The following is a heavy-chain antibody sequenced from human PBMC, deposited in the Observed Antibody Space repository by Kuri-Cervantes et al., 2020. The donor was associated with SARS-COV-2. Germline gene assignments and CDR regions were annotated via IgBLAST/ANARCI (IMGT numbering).Heavy chain of an antibody. V-gene: IGHV1-2*02. Sequence: ASVKVSCKASGYTFTGYYMHWVRQAPGQGLEWMGWINPNSGGTNYAQKFQGRVTMTRDTSISTAYMELSRLRSDDTAVYYCARAVTDDSSGYKYYFDYWGQGTLVTVSS. D-gene: IGHD3-22*01. J-gene: IGHJ4*02. CDR2: INPNSGGT. CDR1: GYTFTGYY. CDR3: ARAVTDDSSGYKYYFDY.